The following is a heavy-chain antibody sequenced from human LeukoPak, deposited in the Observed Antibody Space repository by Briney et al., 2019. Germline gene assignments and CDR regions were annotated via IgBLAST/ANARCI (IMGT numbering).Heavy chain of an antibody. CDR3: AELGITMIGGV. V-gene: IGHV3-23*01. CDR2: ISGSGGSA. J-gene: IGHJ6*04. D-gene: IGHD3-10*02. Sequence: GGSLRLSCAASGFTFSSYGMSWVRQAPGKGLEWVSAISGSGGSAYYADSVKGRFTISRDNSKNTLYLQMNSLRAEDTAVYYCAELGITMIGGVWGKGTTVTISS. CDR1: GFTFSSYG.